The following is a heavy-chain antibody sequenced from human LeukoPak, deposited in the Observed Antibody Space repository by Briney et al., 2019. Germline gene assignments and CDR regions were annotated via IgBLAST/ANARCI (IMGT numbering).Heavy chain of an antibody. CDR1: GFTFSSYW. CDR3: ARDPEPRFYCYDSSGSLDY. J-gene: IGHJ4*02. V-gene: IGHV3-74*01. D-gene: IGHD3-22*01. CDR2: INSDGSST. Sequence: GGSLRLSCAASGFTFSSYWMHWVRQAPGKGLVWVSRINSDGSSTSYADSVKGRFTISRDNAKNTLYLQMNSLRAEDTAVYYCARDPEPRFYCYDSSGSLDYWGQGTLVTVSS.